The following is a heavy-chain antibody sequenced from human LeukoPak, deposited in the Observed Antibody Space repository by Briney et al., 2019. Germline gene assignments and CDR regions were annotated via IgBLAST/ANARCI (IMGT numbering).Heavy chain of an antibody. CDR1: GFTFSSYA. D-gene: IGHD3-9*01. J-gene: IGHJ4*02. CDR2: ITGRGGST. V-gene: IGHV3-23*01. Sequence: GGSLRLSCAASGFTFSSYAMSWVRQAPGKGLEWVSAITGRGGSTYYADSVKGRFTISRDNSKNTLYLQMNSLRAEDTAVYYCAKGFKNYDILTGSQDYWGQGTLVTVSS. CDR3: AKGFKNYDILTGSQDY.